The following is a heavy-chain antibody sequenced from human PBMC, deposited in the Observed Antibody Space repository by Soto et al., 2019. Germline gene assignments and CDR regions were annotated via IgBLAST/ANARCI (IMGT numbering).Heavy chain of an antibody. Sequence: QVQLVQSGAEATKPGASVKVSCKASGYTFTSYYIHWVRQAPGQGLEWMGIINPSGGSTTYAQKFQGRVTMTRDTSTSTVYMELSSLRSEDTAVYYCTRAPSYGAFDIWGQGTMVTVSS. CDR1: GYTFTSYY. J-gene: IGHJ3*02. CDR3: TRAPSYGAFDI. CDR2: INPSGGST. D-gene: IGHD4-17*01. V-gene: IGHV1-46*03.